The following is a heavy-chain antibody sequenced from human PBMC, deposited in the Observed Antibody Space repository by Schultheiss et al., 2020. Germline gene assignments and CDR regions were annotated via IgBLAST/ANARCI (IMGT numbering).Heavy chain of an antibody. J-gene: IGHJ4*02. CDR1: GGSISSYY. CDR3: ARGTATYYFDY. V-gene: IGHV4-59*08. Sequence: SETLSLTCTVSGGSISSYYWGWIRQPPGKGLEWIGSIYYSGDTYYNPSLKSRVTLSVDTSKNQFSLKLSSVTAADTAVYYCARGTATYYFDYWGQGTLVTGYS. D-gene: IGHD1-26*01. CDR2: IYYSGDT.